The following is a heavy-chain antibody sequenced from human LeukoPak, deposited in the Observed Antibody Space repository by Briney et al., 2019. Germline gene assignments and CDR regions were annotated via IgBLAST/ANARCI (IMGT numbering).Heavy chain of an antibody. CDR1: GGSISSYY. J-gene: IGHJ4*02. CDR2: IYHSGTT. Sequence: PSETLSLTCTVSGGSISSYYWSWIRQPPGKGLEWIGYIYHSGTTYYNPSLKSRVTISVDTSKNQFSLKLSSVTAADTAVYYCAREFATSGPGPDWGQGTLVTVSS. CDR3: AREFATSGPGPD. V-gene: IGHV4-59*12. D-gene: IGHD3-10*01.